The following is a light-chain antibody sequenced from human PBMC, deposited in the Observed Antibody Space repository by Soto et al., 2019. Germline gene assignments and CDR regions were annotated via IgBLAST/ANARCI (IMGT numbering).Light chain of an antibody. J-gene: IGKJ2*01. Sequence: EIVLTQSPGTLSLSSEERATLSCGASQSVSSSYLAWYQQKPGQAPRLLVYATSSRATGIPDRFSGSGSGTDFTLTISRLEPEDFAMYYCQQYGSSSFTIGQGTKLEIK. CDR2: ATS. V-gene: IGKV3-20*01. CDR1: QSVSSSY. CDR3: QQYGSSSFT.